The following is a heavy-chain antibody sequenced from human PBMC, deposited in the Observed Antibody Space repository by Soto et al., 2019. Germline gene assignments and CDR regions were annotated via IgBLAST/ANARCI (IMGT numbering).Heavy chain of an antibody. CDR1: GFRLSDSA. V-gene: IGHV3-23*01. CDR2: LTVTGDSA. CDR3: AKNGCSYPACYPYYYYVDV. J-gene: IGHJ6*03. D-gene: IGHD2-15*01. Sequence: EVQLLESGGGLVQPGGSLRLSCAASGFRLSDSAVSWVRQAPGKGLEWVSSLTVTGDSAFYSDSVKGRFTISRDISKSTLYMQMNSLRAADTAVYYCAKNGCSYPACYPYYYYVDVWGRGTTVTVSS.